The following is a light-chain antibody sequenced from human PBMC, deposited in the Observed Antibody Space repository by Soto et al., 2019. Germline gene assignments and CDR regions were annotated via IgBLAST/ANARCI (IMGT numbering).Light chain of an antibody. J-gene: IGLJ3*02. CDR3: CSSIASPHWV. Sequence: QSALTQPASVSGSPGQSITISCTGTSSDVGSCNCVSWYQQHPGKAPTLMIYEVNKRPSGVSNRFSGSKSGNTASLTISGLQAEDEADYYCCSSIASPHWVFGGGTKLTVL. CDR1: SSDVGSCNC. CDR2: EVN. V-gene: IGLV2-23*02.